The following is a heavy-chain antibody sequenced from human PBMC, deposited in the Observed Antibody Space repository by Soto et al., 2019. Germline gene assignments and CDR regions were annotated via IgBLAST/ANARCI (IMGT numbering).Heavy chain of an antibody. D-gene: IGHD3-9*01. CDR3: ASWAGYSS. Sequence: QVQLVQSGAEVKKPGASVKVSCKASGYTFTSYAVNWLRHATGQGLEWMGWMNPNSGNTGSAQKFQGRVTMTRNTSITTAYLELGSLRSEDTAVYYCASWAGYSSWGQGTLVTVSS. CDR2: MNPNSGNT. J-gene: IGHJ4*02. V-gene: IGHV1-8*01. CDR1: GYTFTSYA.